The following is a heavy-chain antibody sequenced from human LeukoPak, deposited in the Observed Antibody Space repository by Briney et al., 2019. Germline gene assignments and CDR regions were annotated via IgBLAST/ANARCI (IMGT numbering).Heavy chain of an antibody. CDR1: GFTFSNYA. CDR3: ARDNVGYNLPDAFDI. D-gene: IGHD5-24*01. Sequence: GGSLRLSCAASGFTFSNYAMSWVRQAPGKGLEWVAVIWYDGSNKYYADSVKGRFTISRDNSKNTLYLQMNSLRAEDTAVYYCARDNVGYNLPDAFDIWGKGTTVTVSS. V-gene: IGHV3-33*08. CDR2: IWYDGSNK. J-gene: IGHJ6*04.